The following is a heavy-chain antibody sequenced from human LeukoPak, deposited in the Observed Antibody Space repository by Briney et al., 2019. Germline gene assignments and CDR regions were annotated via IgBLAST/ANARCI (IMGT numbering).Heavy chain of an antibody. J-gene: IGHJ4*02. CDR1: GGSINSGSYY. CDR3: ARGSFTRGFDY. CDR2: IYTSGST. D-gene: IGHD3-10*01. V-gene: IGHV4-61*02. Sequence: SETLSLTCTVSGGSINSGSYYWSWIRQPAGKGLEWIGRIYTSGSTNYNPSLKSRVTISVDTSKNQFSLKLSSVTAADTAVYYCARGSFTRGFDYWGQGTLVTVSS.